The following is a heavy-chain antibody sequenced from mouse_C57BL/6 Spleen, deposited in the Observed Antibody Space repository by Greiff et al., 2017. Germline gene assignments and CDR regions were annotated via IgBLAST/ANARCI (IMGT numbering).Heavy chain of an antibody. CDR1: GYTFTSYW. CDR2: IDPSDSYT. V-gene: IGHV1-50*01. D-gene: IGHD1-2*01. Sequence: VQLQQSGAELVKPGASVKLSCKASGYTFTSYWMQWVKQRPGQGLEWIGEIDPSDSYTNYNQKFKGKATLTVDTSSSTAYMQLSSLTSEDSAVYYCARRLLRPFDYWGQGTTLTVSS. J-gene: IGHJ2*01. CDR3: ARRLLRPFDY.